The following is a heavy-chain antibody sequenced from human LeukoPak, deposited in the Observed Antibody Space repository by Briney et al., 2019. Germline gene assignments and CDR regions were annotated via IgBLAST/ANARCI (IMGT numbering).Heavy chain of an antibody. J-gene: IGHJ6*02. CDR2: IYSGVRT. CDR1: GFPVRSKY. V-gene: IGHV3-53*01. Sequence: PGGYLRLSRAAPGFPVRSKYISWVRQGPGKGLGWVSVIYSGVRTYCADSVKGRFTISRDNSKNTLYLQMNSLRAEDTAVYYGARVGPKGVAQDVWGQGTTVSVSS. CDR3: ARVGPKGVAQDV. D-gene: IGHD5-12*01.